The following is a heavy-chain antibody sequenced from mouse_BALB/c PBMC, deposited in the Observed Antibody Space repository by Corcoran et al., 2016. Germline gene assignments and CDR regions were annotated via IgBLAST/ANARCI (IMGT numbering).Heavy chain of an antibody. D-gene: IGHD1-2*01. V-gene: IGHV1-9*01. CDR1: GYTFSSYW. J-gene: IGHJ3*01. CDR3: ARSDTTARFAY. Sequence: QVQLQKSGAELMKPGASEKISCKATGYTFSSYWKEWVKQRPGHGLEWSGEILPGSGITNYNDKCKGKATFTADTSSNTAYMQLSSLTYEDSAVYDCARSDTTARFAYWGQGTLVTVSA. CDR2: ILPGSGIT.